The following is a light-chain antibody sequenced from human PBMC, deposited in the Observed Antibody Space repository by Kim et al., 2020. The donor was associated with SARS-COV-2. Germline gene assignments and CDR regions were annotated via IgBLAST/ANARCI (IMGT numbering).Light chain of an antibody. CDR1: QSVSSAN. V-gene: IGKV3-20*01. CDR3: QQYHSSPRT. J-gene: IGKJ1*01. Sequence: EVVLTQSPGTLSLSPGERATLSCRASQSVSSANLAWYQQRSGQAPRLLIYGASTRATGIPDRFSGSGSGTDFTLTISRLEPEDFAVYYCQQYHSSPRTSGQGTKVDIK. CDR2: GAS.